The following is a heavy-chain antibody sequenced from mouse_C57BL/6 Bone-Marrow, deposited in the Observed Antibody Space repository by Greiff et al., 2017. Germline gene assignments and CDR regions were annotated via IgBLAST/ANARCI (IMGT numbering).Heavy chain of an antibody. CDR1: GYTFTSYW. D-gene: IGHD1-1*01. CDR2: INPSNGGT. Sequence: QVQLQQSGAELVRPGASVKLSCKASGYTFTSYWMHWVKQRPGQGLEWIGNINPSNGGTNYNEKFKSKATLTVDKSSSTAYMQLSSLTSEDSAVYYCARGFTTVVATGFDYWGQGTTLTVSS. V-gene: IGHV1-53*01. J-gene: IGHJ2*01. CDR3: ARGFTTVVATGFDY.